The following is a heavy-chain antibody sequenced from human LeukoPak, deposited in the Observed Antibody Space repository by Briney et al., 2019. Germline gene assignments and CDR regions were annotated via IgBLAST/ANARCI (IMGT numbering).Heavy chain of an antibody. D-gene: IGHD3-3*01. Sequence: GGSLRLSCAASGFTFSSYGMHWVRQAPGKGLEWVAFIRYDGSNKYYADSVKGRFTISRDNSKNTLYLQMNSLRAEDTAVYYCEKTRRGIRAANYDSWSGSLRAFDIWGQGTMVTVSS. CDR3: EKTRRGIRAANYDSWSGSLRAFDI. J-gene: IGHJ3*02. CDR2: IRYDGSNK. CDR1: GFTFSSYG. V-gene: IGHV3-30*02.